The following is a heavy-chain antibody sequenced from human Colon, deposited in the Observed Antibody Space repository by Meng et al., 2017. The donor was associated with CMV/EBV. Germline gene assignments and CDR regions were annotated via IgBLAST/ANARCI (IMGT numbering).Heavy chain of an antibody. V-gene: IGHV4-39*07. D-gene: IGHD2/OR15-2a*01. CDR3: ARDCCNYRSWFDP. CDR1: GGSISNDIYY. Sequence: QLQLQGTGPGLGNPSETLSLTCIVSGGSISNDIYYWGWLRQPPGKGLEWIGSINYSGNTYYNLSLESRVTISIDTSNNHFSLKLTSVTAADTAVYYCARDCCNYRSWFDPWGQGVLVTVSS. J-gene: IGHJ5*02. CDR2: INYSGNT.